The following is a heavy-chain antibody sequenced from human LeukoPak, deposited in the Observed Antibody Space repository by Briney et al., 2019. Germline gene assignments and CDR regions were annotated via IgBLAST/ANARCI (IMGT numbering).Heavy chain of an antibody. D-gene: IGHD2-21*02. J-gene: IGHJ3*01. CDR3: ARGSGRDCYPD. CDR1: GGSISSGGYY. Sequence: LSETLSLTCTVSGGSISSGGYYWSWIRQHPGKGLEWIGYIYYSGSTYYNPSLKSRVTISVDTSKNQFSLKLSSVTAADTAVYYCARGSGRDCYPDWGQGTMVTVSS. CDR2: IYYSGST. V-gene: IGHV4-31*03.